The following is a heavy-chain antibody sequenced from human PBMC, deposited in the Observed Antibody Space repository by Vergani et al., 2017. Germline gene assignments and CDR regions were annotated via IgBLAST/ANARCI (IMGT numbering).Heavy chain of an antibody. J-gene: IGHJ4*02. Sequence: EVELVLSGPEMRKPGESLKISCKGSEYSFGNYWIGWVRQMPGKGLEWMGIIYLADSDTRYSPSSQGQVTISADKSISTAFLQWDSLKASDTALYYCARHTTYTDSWGQGTLVTVSS. CDR2: IYLADSDT. CDR3: ARHTTYTDS. CDR1: EYSFGNYW. V-gene: IGHV5-51*01. D-gene: IGHD1-1*01.